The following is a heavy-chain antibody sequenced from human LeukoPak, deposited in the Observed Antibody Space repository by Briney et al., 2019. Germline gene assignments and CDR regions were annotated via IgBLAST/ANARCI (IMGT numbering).Heavy chain of an antibody. J-gene: IGHJ4*02. V-gene: IGHV4-59*08. CDR2: IYYSGST. CDR1: GGSISSYH. Sequence: SETLSLTCTVSGGSISSYHWSWIRQPPGKGLEWIGYIYYSGSTNYNPSLKSRVTISVDTSKNQFSLKLSSVTAADTAVYYCGGSYYVGGGDYWGQGTLVTVSS. CDR3: GGSYYVGGGDY. D-gene: IGHD1-26*01.